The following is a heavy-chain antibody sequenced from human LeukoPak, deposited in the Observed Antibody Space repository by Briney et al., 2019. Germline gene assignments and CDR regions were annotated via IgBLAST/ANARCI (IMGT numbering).Heavy chain of an antibody. CDR2: MNPNSGNT. CDR1: GYTFTSYD. CDR3: ARGRWMGYCSSTSCYSGLDP. V-gene: IGHV1-8*02. Sequence: GASVKVSCKASGYTFTSYDINWVRQATGQGLEWMGWMNPNSGNTGYAQKFQDRVTMTRNTPISTAYMELSSLRSEDTAVYYCARGRWMGYCSSTSCYSGLDPWGQGTLVTVSS. J-gene: IGHJ5*02. D-gene: IGHD2-2*02.